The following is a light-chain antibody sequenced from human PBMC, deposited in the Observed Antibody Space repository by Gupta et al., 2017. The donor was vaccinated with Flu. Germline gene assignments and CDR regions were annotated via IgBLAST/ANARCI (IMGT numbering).Light chain of an antibody. Sequence: SSELTHDAAVSVSVGQTVRHTCQGDSLRSYDVNWYQQKPGPAPKLVIYDKNNRPSGIPDRFSGSKSGNSASLTITGAQAEDEADYYCHSQDSTGNHCVFGAGTKLTVL. V-gene: IGLV3-19*01. J-gene: IGLJ1*01. CDR1: SLRSYD. CDR3: HSQDSTGNHCV. CDR2: DKN.